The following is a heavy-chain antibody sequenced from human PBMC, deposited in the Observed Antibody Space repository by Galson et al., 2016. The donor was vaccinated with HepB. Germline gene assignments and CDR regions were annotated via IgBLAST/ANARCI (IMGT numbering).Heavy chain of an antibody. CDR1: GGSISSYY. Sequence: SETLSLTCTVSGGSISSYYWSWIRQPPGKGLEWIGYIYYSGSTNYNPSLESRVTISVDTSKNQFSLKLSSVTAADTAVYYCARDLGSSWYDYWGRGTLVTVSS. J-gene: IGHJ4*02. D-gene: IGHD6-13*01. CDR3: ARDLGSSWYDY. CDR2: IYYSGST. V-gene: IGHV4-59*01.